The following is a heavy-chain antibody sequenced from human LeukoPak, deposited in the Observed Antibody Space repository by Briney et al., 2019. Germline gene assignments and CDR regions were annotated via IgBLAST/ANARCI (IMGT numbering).Heavy chain of an antibody. V-gene: IGHV3-13*04. Sequence: GESLRLSCAASGFTFSSYDMHWVRQATGKGLEWVSAIGTAGDTYYPGSVKGRFTISRENAKNSLYLQMNSLRAGDTAVYYCARAGHLGGMDVWGQGTTVTVSS. CDR2: IGTAGDT. CDR1: GFTFSSYD. CDR3: ARAGHLGGMDV. J-gene: IGHJ6*02.